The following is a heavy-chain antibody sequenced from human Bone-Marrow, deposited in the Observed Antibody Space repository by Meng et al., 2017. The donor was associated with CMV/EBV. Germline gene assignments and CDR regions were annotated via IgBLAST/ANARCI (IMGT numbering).Heavy chain of an antibody. Sequence: ASVKVSCKASGYTFTSYAMHWVRQAPGQRLEWMGWSNAGNGNTKYSQEFQGRVTITRDTSASTAYMELSSLRSEDTAVYYCARTSTNYYYGMDVWGQGTTVTVSS. J-gene: IGHJ6*02. CDR2: SNAGNGNT. CDR3: ARTSTNYYYGMDV. D-gene: IGHD4-11*01. CDR1: GYTFTSYA. V-gene: IGHV1-3*02.